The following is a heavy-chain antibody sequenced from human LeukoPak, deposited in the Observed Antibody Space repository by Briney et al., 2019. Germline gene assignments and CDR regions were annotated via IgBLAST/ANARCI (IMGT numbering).Heavy chain of an antibody. D-gene: IGHD3-3*01. CDR1: GFTFRNYA. CDR3: AKGGQNYDFWRFDY. Sequence: QTGGSLRLSCAASGFTFRNYAMNWVRQTPGKGLEWVSSISGSGGSTYFAGSVKGRVTISRDNSKNTMYMQMNSLRVEDTAVYYCAKGGQNYDFWRFDYWGQGSLVTVSS. CDR2: ISGSGGST. J-gene: IGHJ4*02. V-gene: IGHV3-23*01.